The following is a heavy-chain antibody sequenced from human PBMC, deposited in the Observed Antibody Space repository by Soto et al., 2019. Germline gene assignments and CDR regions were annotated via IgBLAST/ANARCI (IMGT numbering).Heavy chain of an antibody. CDR3: ARERASSGWDYYYYYGMDV. V-gene: IGHV1-69*13. Sequence: SVKVSCKASGGTFSSYAISWVRQAPGQGLEWMGGIIPVFGTANYAQKFQGRVTITADESTSTAYMELSSLRSEDTAVYYCARERASSGWDYYYYYGMDVWGQGTTVTVSS. CDR1: GGTFSSYA. CDR2: IIPVFGTA. D-gene: IGHD6-19*01. J-gene: IGHJ6*02.